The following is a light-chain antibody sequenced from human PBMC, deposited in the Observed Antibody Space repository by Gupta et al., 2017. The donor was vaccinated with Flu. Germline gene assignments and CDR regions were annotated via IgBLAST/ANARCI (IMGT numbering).Light chain of an antibody. Sequence: DIVMTQSPDSLAVSLGERAAIKCKSSQSVLYSSNNNDYLAWYQQKPGQSPRLVVYWASTRESGVPDRFSGNGSGTDFTLTISSVQAEDAATYYCQQDDSLPWTFGQGTKVEIK. V-gene: IGKV4-1*01. CDR2: WAS. CDR1: QSVLYSSNNNDY. CDR3: QQDDSLPWT. J-gene: IGKJ1*01.